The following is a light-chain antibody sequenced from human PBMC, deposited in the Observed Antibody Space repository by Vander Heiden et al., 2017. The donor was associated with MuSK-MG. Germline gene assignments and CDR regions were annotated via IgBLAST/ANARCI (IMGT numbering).Light chain of an antibody. J-gene: IGKJ4*01. CDR3: QRCKTWPLT. CDR2: DIS. CDR1: QSVTKY. V-gene: IGKV3-11*01. Sequence: PGERATLSCRASQSVTKYLGWYQQKPGQAPRLLIYDISNRASGIPARFSGSASGTDFTLSITILDPEDFTVYYCQRCKTWPLTFGGGTKVEIK.